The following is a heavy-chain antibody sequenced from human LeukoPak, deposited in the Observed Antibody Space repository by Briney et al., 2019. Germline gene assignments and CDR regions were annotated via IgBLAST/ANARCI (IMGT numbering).Heavy chain of an antibody. V-gene: IGHV3-23*01. CDR2: ISGSGGNT. J-gene: IGHJ4*02. Sequence: PGGSLRLSCAASGFTFSTYTVSWVRQAPGKGLEWVSTISGSGGNTYYADSVKGRFTISRDFSKNTLNLQMNSLRAEDTAVYYCATIVSDSSGWYHFDRWGQGALVTVSS. D-gene: IGHD6-19*01. CDR3: ATIVSDSSGWYHFDR. CDR1: GFTFSTYT.